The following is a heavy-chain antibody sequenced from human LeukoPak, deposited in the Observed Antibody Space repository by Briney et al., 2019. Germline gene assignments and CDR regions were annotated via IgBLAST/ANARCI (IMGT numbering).Heavy chain of an antibody. CDR3: AKGHYYGSGSLDY. CDR1: GVTLSSYG. J-gene: IGHJ4*02. D-gene: IGHD3-10*01. Sequence: GGSLRLSCAASGVTLSSYGMSWVRQAPGKGLEWVSAIGGRDGSTYYADSVKGRFTISRDNSKNTLYVQMNSLRAEDTAVYYCAKGHYYGSGSLDYWGQGTLVTVSS. V-gene: IGHV3-23*01. CDR2: IGGRDGST.